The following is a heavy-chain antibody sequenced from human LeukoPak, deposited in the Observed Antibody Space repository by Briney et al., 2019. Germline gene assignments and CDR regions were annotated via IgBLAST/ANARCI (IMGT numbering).Heavy chain of an antibody. CDR3: ARGDRGAPFDY. CDR2: INHSGST. V-gene: IGHV4-34*01. J-gene: IGHJ4*02. Sequence: SETLSLTCAVYGGSFSGYYWSWIRQPPGKGLEWIGEINHSGSTNYNPSLKSRVTISVDTSKNQFSLKLSSVTAADTAVYYCARGDRGAPFDYWGQGTLVTVSS. CDR1: GGSFSGYY. D-gene: IGHD3-10*01.